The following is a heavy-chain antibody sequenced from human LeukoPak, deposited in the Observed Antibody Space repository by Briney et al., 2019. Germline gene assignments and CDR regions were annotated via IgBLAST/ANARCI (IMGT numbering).Heavy chain of an antibody. J-gene: IGHJ4*02. CDR1: GYTFTGYY. CDR3: ARTSFPGYCIGGSCWPFFDY. D-gene: IGHD2-15*01. CDR2: INPNSGGT. V-gene: IGHV1-2*02. Sequence: ASVKVSCKASGYTFTGYYMHWVRQAPGQGLEWRGWINPNSGGTNYAQKFQGRVTMTRDTSISTAYMELSRLRSDDTAVYYCARTSFPGYCIGGSCWPFFDYWGQGTLVTVSS.